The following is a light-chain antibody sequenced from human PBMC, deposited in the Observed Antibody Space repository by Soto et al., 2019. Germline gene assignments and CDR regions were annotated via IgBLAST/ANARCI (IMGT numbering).Light chain of an antibody. CDR3: SSYTSSSTVVV. V-gene: IGLV2-14*01. Sequence: QSALTQPASVSGSPGQSITIPCTGTSSDVGGYNYVSWYQQNPGKAPKLMIYDVNNRPSGVSNRFSGSKSANTASLTISGLQLEDEADYYCSSYTSSSTVVVFGGGTKVTVL. CDR1: SSDVGGYNY. CDR2: DVN. J-gene: IGLJ2*01.